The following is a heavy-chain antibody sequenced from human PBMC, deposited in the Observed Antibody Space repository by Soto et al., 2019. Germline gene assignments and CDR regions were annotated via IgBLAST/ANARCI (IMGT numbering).Heavy chain of an antibody. J-gene: IGHJ4*02. Sequence: SETLSLTCTVSGASIITDNYFWVWIRQSPRRGLELIGSISYSGRTYDNPSLQSRVTISIDASKNPFSLKLTSVTTADTAVYYCARRRASDYGGNHHPYYFDRWGQGALVTVSS. V-gene: IGHV4-39*01. CDR1: GASIITDNYF. CDR3: ARRRASDYGGNHHPYYFDR. D-gene: IGHD4-17*01. CDR2: ISYSGRT.